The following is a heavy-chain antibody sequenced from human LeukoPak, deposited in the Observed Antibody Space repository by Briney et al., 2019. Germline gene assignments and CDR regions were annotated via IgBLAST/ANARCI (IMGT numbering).Heavy chain of an antibody. Sequence: SETLSLTCTVSGGSISSSSYYWGWIRQPPGKGLEWIGSIYYSGSTYYNPSLKSRVTISVDTSKNQFSLKLSSVTAADTAVYYCARQTPTTDIWFDPWGQGTLVTVSS. V-gene: IGHV4-39*01. J-gene: IGHJ5*02. D-gene: IGHD4-17*01. CDR3: ARQTPTTDIWFDP. CDR2: IYYSGST. CDR1: GGSISSSSYY.